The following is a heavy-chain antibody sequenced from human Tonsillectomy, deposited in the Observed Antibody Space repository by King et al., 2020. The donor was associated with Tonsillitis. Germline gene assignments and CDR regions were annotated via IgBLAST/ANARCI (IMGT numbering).Heavy chain of an antibody. CDR1: GASISSVDYY. J-gene: IGHJ5*02. CDR2: LYYSGST. V-gene: IGHV4-30-4*01. D-gene: IGHD3-22*01. CDR3: ARDGVTVTKRKFDP. Sequence: QLQESGPGLVKPSQTLSLTCTVSGASISSVDYYWTWIRQLPGKGLEWIGYLYYSGSTFYNPSLKSRITMSVDTSKNQFSLNLYSVTAADTAVYYCARDGVTVTKRKFDPWGQGILVTVSS.